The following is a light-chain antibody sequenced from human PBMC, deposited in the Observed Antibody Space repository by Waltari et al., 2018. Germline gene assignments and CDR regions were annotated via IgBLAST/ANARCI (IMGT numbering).Light chain of an antibody. CDR1: QSVSSY. V-gene: IGKV3-11*01. CDR2: DAS. J-gene: IGKJ1*01. Sequence: PGERATLSCRASQSVSSYLAWYQQKPGQAPRLLIYDASNRATGIPARFSGSGSGTDFTLTISSLEPEDFAVYYCQQRSNGPWTFGQGTKVEIK. CDR3: QQRSNGPWT.